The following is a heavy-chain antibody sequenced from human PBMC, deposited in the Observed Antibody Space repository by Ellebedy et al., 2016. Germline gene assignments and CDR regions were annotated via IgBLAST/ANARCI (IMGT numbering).Heavy chain of an antibody. CDR1: GGSISSYY. Sequence: SETLSLXXTVSGGSISSYYWSWIRQPPGKGLEWIGEINHSGSTNYNPSLKSRVTISVDTSKNQFSLKLSSVTAADTAVYYCARGLYYDSSGYYSFLYWGQGTLVTVSS. J-gene: IGHJ4*02. D-gene: IGHD3-22*01. CDR2: INHSGST. CDR3: ARGLYYDSSGYYSFLY. V-gene: IGHV4-34*01.